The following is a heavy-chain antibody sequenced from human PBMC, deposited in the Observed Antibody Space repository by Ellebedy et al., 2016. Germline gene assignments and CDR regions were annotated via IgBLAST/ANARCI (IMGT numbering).Heavy chain of an antibody. CDR1: GVSVSSND. V-gene: IGHV3-53*01. D-gene: IGHD1-14*01. CDR2: IYGGGTS. Sequence: GESLKISXAVSGVSVSSNDMSWFRQAPGKGLELVSLIYGGGTSYYAESVKGRFTISRDNSKKTLYLQMSGLGAEDTAVYYCVTRHNGAFDCWGQGTMVTVSS. CDR3: VTRHNGAFDC. J-gene: IGHJ3*01.